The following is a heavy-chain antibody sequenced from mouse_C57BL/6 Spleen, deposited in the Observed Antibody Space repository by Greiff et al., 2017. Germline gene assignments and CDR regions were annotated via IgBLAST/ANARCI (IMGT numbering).Heavy chain of an antibody. Sequence: EVKLQQSGPELVKPGASVKISCKASGYTFTDYYMNWVKQSHGKSLEWIGDINPNNGGTSYKQKFKGKATLTVDKSSSTAYMELRSLTSEDSAVYYCARSRFITTVVARGYFDYWGQGTTLTVSS. CDR2: INPNNGGT. CDR1: GYTFTDYY. CDR3: ARSRFITTVVARGYFDY. J-gene: IGHJ2*01. V-gene: IGHV1-26*01. D-gene: IGHD1-1*01.